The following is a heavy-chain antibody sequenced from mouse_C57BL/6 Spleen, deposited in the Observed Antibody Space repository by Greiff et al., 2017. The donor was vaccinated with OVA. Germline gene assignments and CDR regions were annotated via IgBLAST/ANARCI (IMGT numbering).Heavy chain of an antibody. CDR1: GYTFTDYY. D-gene: IGHD1-1*01. CDR2: INPNNGGT. Sequence: EVQLQQSGPELVKPGASVKISCTASGYTFTDYYMNWVKQSHGKSLEWIGDINPNNGGTSYNQKFKGKATLTVDKSSSTAYMELRRLTSEDSAVYCCARAPITAVVAAFAYWGQGTLVTVSA. J-gene: IGHJ3*01. V-gene: IGHV1-26*01. CDR3: ARAPITAVVAAFAY.